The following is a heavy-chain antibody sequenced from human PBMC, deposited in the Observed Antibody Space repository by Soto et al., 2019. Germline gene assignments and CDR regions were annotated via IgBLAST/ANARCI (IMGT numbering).Heavy chain of an antibody. Sequence: QTLSLPSAISGDSGSSKSAACNWIRQSPSRGLEWLGRTYYRSKWYNEFAVSVKSRITVNPDTSKKQFSLQLSSVTPEDTAVYYCARTASVFDYWGQGTQVTVSS. V-gene: IGHV6-1*01. CDR2: TYYRSKWYN. J-gene: IGHJ4*02. CDR3: ARTASVFDY. CDR1: GDSGSSKSAA.